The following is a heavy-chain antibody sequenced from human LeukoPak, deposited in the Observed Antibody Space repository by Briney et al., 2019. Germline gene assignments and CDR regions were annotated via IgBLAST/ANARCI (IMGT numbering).Heavy chain of an antibody. CDR3: AKGYYDIPYAFDI. J-gene: IGHJ3*02. CDR2: ISWNSGSI. CDR1: GFTFDDYA. D-gene: IGHD3-22*01. Sequence: GRSLRLSCAASGFTFDDYAMHWVRQAPGKGLEWVSGISWNSGSIGYADSVKGRFTISRDNAKNSLYLQMNSLRAEDMALYYCAKGYYDIPYAFDIWGQGAMVAVSS. V-gene: IGHV3-9*03.